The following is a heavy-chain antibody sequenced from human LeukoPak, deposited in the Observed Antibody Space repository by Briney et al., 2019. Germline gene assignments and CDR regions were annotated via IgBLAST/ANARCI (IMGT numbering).Heavy chain of an antibody. CDR1: GGSFSGYY. J-gene: IGHJ5*02. V-gene: IGHV4-34*01. CDR3: ATPNDYGDYGGWVDP. CDR2: INHSGST. D-gene: IGHD4-17*01. Sequence: SETLSLTCAVYGGSFSGYYWSWIRQPPGKGLEWIGEINHSGSTNYNPSLKSRVTISVDTSKNQFSLKLSSVTAADTAVYYCATPNDYGDYGGWVDPWGQGTLVTVSS.